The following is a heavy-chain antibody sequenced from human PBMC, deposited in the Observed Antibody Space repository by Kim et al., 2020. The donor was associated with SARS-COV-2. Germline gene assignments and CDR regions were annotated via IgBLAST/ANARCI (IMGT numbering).Heavy chain of an antibody. D-gene: IGHD2-21*02. CDR1: GFTLSSYG. CDR2: IWYDGSNK. Sequence: GGSLRLSCAASGFTLSSYGMHWVRQAPGKGLEWVAVIWYDGSNKYYADSVKGRFTISRDNSKNTLYLQMNSLRAEDTAVYYCARGARNKGGYCGGDCYSLGYYYYGMDVWGQGTTVTVSS. CDR3: ARGARNKGGYCGGDCYSLGYYYYGMDV. J-gene: IGHJ6*02. V-gene: IGHV3-33*01.